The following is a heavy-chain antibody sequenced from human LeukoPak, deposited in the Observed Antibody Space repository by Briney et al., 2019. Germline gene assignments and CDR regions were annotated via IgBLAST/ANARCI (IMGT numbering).Heavy chain of an antibody. J-gene: IGHJ3*02. CDR1: GYTFTSYG. V-gene: IGHV1-8*02. CDR2: MNPNSGNT. D-gene: IGHD6-25*01. Sequence: ASVKVSCKASGYTFTSYGISWVRQAPGQGLEWMGWMNPNSGNTGYAQKFQGRVTMTRNTSISTAYMELSSLRSEDTAVYYCARGLRSSEAFDIWGQGTMVTVSS. CDR3: ARGLRSSEAFDI.